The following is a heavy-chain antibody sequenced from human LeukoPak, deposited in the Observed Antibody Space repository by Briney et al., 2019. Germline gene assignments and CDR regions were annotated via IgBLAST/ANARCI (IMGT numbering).Heavy chain of an antibody. CDR3: AKDRTHGIAAAGTVYFDY. Sequence: PGGSLRLSCAASGFTFSSYGMHWVRQAPGKGLEWVAFIRYDGSNKYYADSVKGRFTISRDNSKNTLYLQMNSLRAEDTAVYYWAKDRTHGIAAAGTVYFDYWGQGTLVTVSS. CDR2: IRYDGSNK. J-gene: IGHJ4*02. V-gene: IGHV3-30*02. D-gene: IGHD6-13*01. CDR1: GFTFSSYG.